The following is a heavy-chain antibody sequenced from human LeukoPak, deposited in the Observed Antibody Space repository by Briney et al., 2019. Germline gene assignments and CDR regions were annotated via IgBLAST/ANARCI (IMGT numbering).Heavy chain of an antibody. CDR1: GYSISSGYY. V-gene: IGHV4-38-2*02. CDR2: INHSGST. J-gene: IGHJ6*03. D-gene: IGHD2-15*01. Sequence: SETLSLTCTVSGYSISSGYYWGWIRQPPGKGLEWIGEINHSGSTNYNPSLKSRVTISVDTSKNQFSLKLSSVTAADTAVYYCARPGGSNYYYYYMDVWGKGTTVTISS. CDR3: ARPGGSNYYYYYMDV.